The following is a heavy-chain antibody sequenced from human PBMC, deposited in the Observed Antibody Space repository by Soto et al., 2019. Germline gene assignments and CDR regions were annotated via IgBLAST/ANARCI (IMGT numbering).Heavy chain of an antibody. CDR3: ARPGADESGYGRIDY. J-gene: IGHJ4*02. CDR2: IDPSDSYT. CDR1: GYSFTSYW. Sequence: GESLKISCKGSGYSFTSYWISWVRQMPGKGLEWMGRIDPSDSYTNYSPSFQGHVTISADKSISTAYLQWSSLKASDTAMYYCARPGADESGYGRIDYWGQGTLVTVSS. D-gene: IGHD5-12*01. V-gene: IGHV5-10-1*01.